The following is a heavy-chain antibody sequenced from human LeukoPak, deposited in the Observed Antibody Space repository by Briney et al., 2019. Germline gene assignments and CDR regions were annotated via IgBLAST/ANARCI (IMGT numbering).Heavy chain of an antibody. CDR2: IIPILGIA. CDR1: GGTFSSYA. V-gene: IGHV1-69*04. D-gene: IGHD2-21*02. Sequence: SAKVSCKASGGTFSSYAITWVRQAPGQGLEWMGRIIPILGIANYAQKFQGRVTITADKSTSTAYMELSSLRSEDTAVYYCARVESDCGGDCYSGYWGQGTLVTVSS. CDR3: ARVESDCGGDCYSGY. J-gene: IGHJ4*02.